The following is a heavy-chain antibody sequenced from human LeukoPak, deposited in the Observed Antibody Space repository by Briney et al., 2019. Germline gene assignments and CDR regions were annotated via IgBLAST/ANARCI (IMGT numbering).Heavy chain of an antibody. CDR3: ARGTQWLEHIDY. CDR1: GFTVNSYW. D-gene: IGHD6-19*01. Sequence: PGGSLRLSCAASGFTVNSYWMQWVRQAPGKGLVWVSRINRDGSYTRNADSVKGRFTISKDSAKNTLFLQMNSLRAEDTAVYYCARGTQWLEHIDYWGQGTLVTVSS. J-gene: IGHJ4*02. CDR2: INRDGSYT. V-gene: IGHV3-74*01.